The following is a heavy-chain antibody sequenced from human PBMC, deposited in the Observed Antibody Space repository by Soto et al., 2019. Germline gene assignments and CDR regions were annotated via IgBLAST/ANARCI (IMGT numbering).Heavy chain of an antibody. CDR3: ARRYGSSFDY. D-gene: IGHD6-13*01. CDR1: GGSISSYY. J-gene: IGHJ4*02. Sequence: SETLSLTCTVSGGSISSYYWSWIRQPPGKGLEWIGYIYYSGSTNYNPSLKSRVTISVDTSKNQFSLKLSSVTAADTAVYYCARRYGSSFDYWGQGTLVNRLL. V-gene: IGHV4-59*08. CDR2: IYYSGST.